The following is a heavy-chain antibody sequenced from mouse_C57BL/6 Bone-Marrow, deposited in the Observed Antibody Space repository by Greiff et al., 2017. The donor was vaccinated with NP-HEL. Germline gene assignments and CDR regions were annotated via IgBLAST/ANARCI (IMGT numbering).Heavy chain of an antibody. CDR2: ISDGGSYT. V-gene: IGHV5-4*01. J-gene: IGHJ3*01. CDR3: ARDYGNWFAY. CDR1: GFTFSSYA. Sequence: EVKLVESGGGLVKPGGSLKLSCAASGFTFSSYAMSWVRQTPEKRLEWVATISDGGSYTYYPDNVKGRFTISRDKAKNNLYLQMSHLKSEDTAMYYCARDYGNWFAYWGQGTLVSVSA. D-gene: IGHD2-1*01.